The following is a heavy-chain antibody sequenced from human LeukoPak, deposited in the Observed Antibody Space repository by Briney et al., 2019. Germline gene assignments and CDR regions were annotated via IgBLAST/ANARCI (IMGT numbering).Heavy chain of an antibody. D-gene: IGHD6-6*01. Sequence: GGSLRLSCAASGFTFSGYNINWVRQAPGKGLEWISYITSSRSTIYYADSVKGRFTISRDNAENSLYLQMNSLRADDTAVYYCAREYSSSSGRAFDIWGQGTMVTVSS. CDR3: AREYSSSSGRAFDI. CDR2: ITSSRSTI. V-gene: IGHV3-48*01. J-gene: IGHJ3*02. CDR1: GFTFSGYN.